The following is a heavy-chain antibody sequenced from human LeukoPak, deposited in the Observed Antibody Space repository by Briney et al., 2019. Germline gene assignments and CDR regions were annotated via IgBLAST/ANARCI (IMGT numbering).Heavy chain of an antibody. CDR3: ARDLYSSGSSASPYYYYGMDV. D-gene: IGHD5-18*01. CDR2: INPSGGST. J-gene: IGHJ6*02. CDR1: GYTFTSHY. Sequence: VASVKVSCKASGYTFTSHYMHWARQAPGHGLEWMGIINPSGGSTSYAQKFQGRVTVTRDTSTSTVYMDLSSLRSEDTAVYYCARDLYSSGSSASPYYYYGMDVWGQGTTVTVSS. V-gene: IGHV1-46*01.